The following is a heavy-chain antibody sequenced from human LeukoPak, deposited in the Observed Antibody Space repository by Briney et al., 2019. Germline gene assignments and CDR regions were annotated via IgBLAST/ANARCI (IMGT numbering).Heavy chain of an antibody. CDR2: IYYSGST. Sequence: SETLSLTCTVSGGSISSSSYYWGWIRQPPGKGLEWIGYIYYSGSTNYNPSLKSRVTISVDTSKNQFSLKLSSVTAADTAVYYCASGYVAARYDAFDIWGQGTMVTVSS. CDR3: ASGYVAARYDAFDI. CDR1: GGSISSSSYY. V-gene: IGHV4-61*05. D-gene: IGHD6-6*01. J-gene: IGHJ3*02.